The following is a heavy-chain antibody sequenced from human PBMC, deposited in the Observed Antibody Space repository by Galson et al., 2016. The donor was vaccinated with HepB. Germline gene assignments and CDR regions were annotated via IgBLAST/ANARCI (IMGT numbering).Heavy chain of an antibody. CDR1: GFTFSNYA. CDR2: ISYDGSSK. J-gene: IGHJ3*02. V-gene: IGHV3-30-3*01. Sequence: SLRLSCAASGFTFSNYAIHWVRQAPGKGLEWVALISYDGSSKYYAASVKGRFTISRDNSKSTLFLQMNSLRAEDTAVYYCAREVVTGVKWGAFDIWGQGTMVTVSS. CDR3: AREVVTGVKWGAFDI. D-gene: IGHD1-20*01.